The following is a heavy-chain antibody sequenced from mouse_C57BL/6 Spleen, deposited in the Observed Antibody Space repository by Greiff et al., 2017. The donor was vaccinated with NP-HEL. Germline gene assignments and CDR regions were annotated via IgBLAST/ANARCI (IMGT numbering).Heavy chain of an antibody. D-gene: IGHD1-1*01. CDR3: ARITTVVATDYYAMDY. CDR1: GYTFTSYW. J-gene: IGHJ4*01. V-gene: IGHV1-52*01. Sequence: QVQLQQPGAELVRPGSSVKLSCKASGYTFTSYWMHWVKQRPIQGLEWIGNIDPSDSDTHYTQKFKDKATLTVDKSSSTAYMQLSSLTSEDSAVYYGARITTVVATDYYAMDYWGQGTSVTVSS. CDR2: IDPSDSDT.